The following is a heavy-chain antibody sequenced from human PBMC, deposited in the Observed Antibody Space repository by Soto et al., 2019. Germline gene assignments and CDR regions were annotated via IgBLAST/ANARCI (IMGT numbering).Heavy chain of an antibody. CDR1: GFSFSTYG. D-gene: IGHD1-1*01. CDR2: VSGGSGTT. V-gene: IGHV3-23*01. J-gene: IGHJ4*02. Sequence: EVQLLESGGGLVQPWGSLRLSCAVSGFSFSTYGVTWFRQAPGKGLEWVSGVSGGSGTTHYADSVKGRFTITGDTSKNTVYLQMNSLRVEDTAVYYCAKWNGYGDHWGQGTLVTVSS. CDR3: AKWNGYGDH.